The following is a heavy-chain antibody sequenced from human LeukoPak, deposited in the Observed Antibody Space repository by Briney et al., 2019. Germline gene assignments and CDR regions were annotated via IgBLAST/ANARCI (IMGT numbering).Heavy chain of an antibody. CDR2: IKRDGSEK. Sequence: GGSLRLSCAASGFTFSSYWMSWVRQAPGKGLEWVANIKRDGSEKYYVDSVKGRFTISRDNAKNSLYLQMNSLRAEDTAVYYCARDRVEYCSSTSCYERGYYFDYWGQGTLVTVSS. J-gene: IGHJ4*02. CDR3: ARDRVEYCSSTSCYERGYYFDY. D-gene: IGHD2-2*01. CDR1: GFTFSSYW. V-gene: IGHV3-7*01.